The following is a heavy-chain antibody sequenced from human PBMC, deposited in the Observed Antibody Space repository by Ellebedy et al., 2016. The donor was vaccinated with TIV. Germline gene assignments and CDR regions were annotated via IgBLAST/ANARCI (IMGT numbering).Heavy chain of an antibody. CDR3: ARDWRWNWDY. V-gene: IGHV1-8*01. J-gene: IGHJ4*02. Sequence: AASVKVSCKASGYTFSNNDINWARQATGQGLEWMGWMHPNSGNTAYAQTFQGRVTMTWDASISTAYMELSSLRSEDTAVYYCARDWRWNWDYWGQGTLVTVSS. CDR2: MHPNSGNT. D-gene: IGHD1-7*01. CDR1: GYTFSNND.